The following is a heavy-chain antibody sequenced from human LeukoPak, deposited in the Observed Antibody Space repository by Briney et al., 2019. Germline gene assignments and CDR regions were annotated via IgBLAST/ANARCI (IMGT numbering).Heavy chain of an antibody. CDR2: IHTSGST. V-gene: IGHV4-4*07. CDR1: GGSISNYY. CDR3: ARQRDDAFDM. J-gene: IGHJ3*02. Sequence: PSETLSLTCTVSGGSISNYYWNWIRQPAGQGLEWIGRIHTSGSTNYNPSLKSRVTMSVDTSENQFSLNLSSVTAADTAVYYCARQRDDAFDMWGQGTMVTVSS.